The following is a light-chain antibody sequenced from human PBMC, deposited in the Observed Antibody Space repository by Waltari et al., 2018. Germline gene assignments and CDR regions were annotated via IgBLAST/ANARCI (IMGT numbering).Light chain of an antibody. CDR2: GAS. J-gene: IGKJ1*01. V-gene: IGKV1-5*01. Sequence: DIQMTQSPSTLSAFVGDRVTITCRASQSISKFLAWYQLKPGKAPKLLIYGASTLDGGVPSRFSGSGSGAEFTLPISSLQPDDVATYHCHQYHTYLWTFGQGTKVEIK. CDR3: HQYHTYLWT. CDR1: QSISKF.